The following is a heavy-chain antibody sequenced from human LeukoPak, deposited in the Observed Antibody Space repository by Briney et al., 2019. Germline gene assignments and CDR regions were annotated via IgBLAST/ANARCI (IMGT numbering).Heavy chain of an antibody. CDR3: ARSPIYGAWSYYTSPSSDALAVDPYYYYYGMDV. J-gene: IGHJ6*04. V-gene: IGHV1-69*13. CDR1: GGTSRRYA. Sequence: ASLRVSCTASGGTSRRYAIRGGRQAPGQGLEWMGGIIPIFVTANNAQKFQSGVTITPEESTSTAYMELSSLRSEDTAVYYCARSPIYGAWSYYTSPSSDALAVDPYYYYYGMDVWGKGTTVTVSS. D-gene: IGHD3-10*01. CDR2: IIPIFVTA.